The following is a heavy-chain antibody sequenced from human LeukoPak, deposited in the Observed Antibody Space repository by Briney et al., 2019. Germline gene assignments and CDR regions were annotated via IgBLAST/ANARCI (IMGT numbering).Heavy chain of an antibody. CDR1: GFTFSSYA. CDR3: AKAVYDYDSSGYSN. D-gene: IGHD3-22*01. V-gene: IGHV3-23*01. J-gene: IGHJ4*02. CDR2: ISGSTGST. Sequence: GGSLRLSCTASGFTFSSYAMNWVRQVPGKGLAWVSGISGSTGSTFYADSVKGRFTISRDNSRNTLSLQMSSLRAEDTAVYYCAKAVYDYDSSGYSNWGQGTLVTVSS.